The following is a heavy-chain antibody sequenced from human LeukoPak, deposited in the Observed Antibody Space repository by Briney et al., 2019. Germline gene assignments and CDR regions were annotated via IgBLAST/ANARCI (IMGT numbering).Heavy chain of an antibody. J-gene: IGHJ4*02. D-gene: IGHD3-10*01. Sequence: SETLSLTCAVSGGSISGYFWSWIRQPPGEGLEWVGYIYYDGRIKYNPSLKSRVATSLDTSRNPFSLKLTSVTDADTALYYCARQSPQKGTPFDYWGQGTLVAASS. V-gene: IGHV4-59*01. CDR2: IYYDGRI. CDR3: ARQSPQKGTPFDY. CDR1: GGSISGYF.